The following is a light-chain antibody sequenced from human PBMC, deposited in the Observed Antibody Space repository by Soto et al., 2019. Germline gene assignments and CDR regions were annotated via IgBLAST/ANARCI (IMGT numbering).Light chain of an antibody. Sequence: DIQMTPSPSSLSASIGDSVTITCRASQSISTYLNWFQQRPGKAPHLLVYAASSLQSGVPSRFSGSGSGTDFTLTISSLQPEDFATYYCQQTYNTPRTFGQGTKVDIK. V-gene: IGKV1-39*01. J-gene: IGKJ1*01. CDR1: QSISTY. CDR2: AAS. CDR3: QQTYNTPRT.